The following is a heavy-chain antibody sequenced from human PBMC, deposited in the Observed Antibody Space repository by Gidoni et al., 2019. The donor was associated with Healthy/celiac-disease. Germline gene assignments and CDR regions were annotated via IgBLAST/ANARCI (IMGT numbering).Heavy chain of an antibody. D-gene: IGHD2-2*02. Sequence: QLQLQESGPGLVKPSETLSLTCTVSGGSISSRSCYLGWLRQPPGKRKEWLGSIYYSGSTYYNPSLKSRVTISVDTSKNQFSRKLSSVTAADTAVYYCARPKIFTYCSSTSCYTSWFDPVGQGTLVTVSS. CDR2: IYYSGST. CDR1: GGSISSRSCY. V-gene: IGHV4-39*01. J-gene: IGHJ5*02. CDR3: ARPKIFTYCSSTSCYTSWFDP.